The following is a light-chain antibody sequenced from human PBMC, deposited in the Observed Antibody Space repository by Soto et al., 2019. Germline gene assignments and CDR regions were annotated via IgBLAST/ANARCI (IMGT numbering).Light chain of an antibody. CDR1: QSVSSSY. J-gene: IGKJ1*01. Sequence: EIVMTQSPATLSVSPGERATLSCRASQSVSSSYLAWYQQKPGQAPRLLIYGASSRATGIPDRFSGSGSGTDFTLTISRLEPEDFAVYYCQQYGSSRWTLGQGTTVDIK. V-gene: IGKV3-20*01. CDR3: QQYGSSRWT. CDR2: GAS.